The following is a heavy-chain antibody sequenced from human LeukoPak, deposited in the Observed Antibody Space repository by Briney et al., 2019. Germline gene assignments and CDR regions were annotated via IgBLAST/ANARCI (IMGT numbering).Heavy chain of an antibody. CDR2: IYYSGST. Sequence: PSQTLSLTCTVSGGSISSGDYCWSWIRQPPWKGLEWIGYIYYSGSTYYNPSLKSRLTISVDTSKNQFSPKLSSVTAADTAVYYCARVPDAFGSSGWFDPWGQGTLVTVSS. J-gene: IGHJ5*02. D-gene: IGHD3-3*01. V-gene: IGHV4-30-4*08. CDR3: ARVPDAFGSSGWFDP. CDR1: GGSISSGDYC.